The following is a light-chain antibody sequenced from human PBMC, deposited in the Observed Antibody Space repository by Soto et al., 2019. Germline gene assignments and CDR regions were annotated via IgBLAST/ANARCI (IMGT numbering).Light chain of an antibody. J-gene: IGKJ5*01. CDR1: QSISSSY. Sequence: EIVLTQSPGTLSLSPGERATLSCRASQSISSSYLTWYQQKPCQAPRLVIYGASSRDTGIPDRFSGSGSGTDFTLTTSRLEPEDFAVYYCQQYGASPPITFGQGTRLEIK. V-gene: IGKV3-20*01. CDR2: GAS. CDR3: QQYGASPPIT.